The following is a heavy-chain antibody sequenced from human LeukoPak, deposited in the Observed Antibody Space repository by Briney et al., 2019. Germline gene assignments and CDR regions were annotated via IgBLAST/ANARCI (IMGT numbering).Heavy chain of an antibody. J-gene: IGHJ4*02. D-gene: IGHD3-10*01. Sequence: TGGSLRLSCAASGFTFSSSAMNWVRQAPGKGLEWVSSISSSSSYIYYADSVKGRFTISRDNAKNSLYLQMNSLRAEDTAVYYCARDTRGWFGELPDFDYWGQGTLVTVSS. CDR2: ISSSSSYI. CDR1: GFTFSSSA. V-gene: IGHV3-21*01. CDR3: ARDTRGWFGELPDFDY.